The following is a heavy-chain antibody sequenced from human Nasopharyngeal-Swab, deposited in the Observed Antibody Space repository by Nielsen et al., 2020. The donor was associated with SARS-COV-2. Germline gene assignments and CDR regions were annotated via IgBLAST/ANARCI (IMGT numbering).Heavy chain of an antibody. J-gene: IGHJ6*02. CDR3: ARLYCGGDCSYYYYYGMDV. Sequence: ASVKVSCKASGYTFTSYGISWVRQAPGQGLEWMGWISAYNGNTNYAQKLQGRVTMTTDTSTSTAYMELRSLRSDDTAVYYCARLYCGGDCSYYYYYGMDVWGHGTTVTVSS. CDR2: ISAYNGNT. D-gene: IGHD2-21*02. V-gene: IGHV1-18*01. CDR1: GYTFTSYG.